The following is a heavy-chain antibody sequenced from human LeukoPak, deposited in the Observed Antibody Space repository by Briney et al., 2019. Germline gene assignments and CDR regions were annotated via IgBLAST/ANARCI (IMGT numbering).Heavy chain of an antibody. CDR2: INPNSGDT. CDR1: GNIFAGYY. D-gene: IGHD6-19*01. CDR3: ARDGNEAVTGTGAVTY. Sequence: ASVKVSCKTSGNIFAGYYMHWVRQAPGQGLDWMGWINPNSGDTNYAQNFQGRVTMTRDTSTSTAYMELSRLTSDDTAVYYCARDGNEAVTGTGAVTYWGQGTLVTVSS. J-gene: IGHJ4*02. V-gene: IGHV1-2*02.